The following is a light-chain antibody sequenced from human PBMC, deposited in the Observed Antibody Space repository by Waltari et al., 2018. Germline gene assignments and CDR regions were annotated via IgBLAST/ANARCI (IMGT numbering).Light chain of an antibody. Sequence: SYVLTPPPSVSVAPGQTARLTCGGSDIGTKRVHWYQHKTGQAPLLVVYDDTDRPSGIPGRISGSNSGYTATLSITRVEAGDEADYYCQVWDSDGDYVVFGGGTKLIVL. CDR1: DIGTKR. J-gene: IGLJ2*01. CDR2: DDT. V-gene: IGLV3-21*02. CDR3: QVWDSDGDYVV.